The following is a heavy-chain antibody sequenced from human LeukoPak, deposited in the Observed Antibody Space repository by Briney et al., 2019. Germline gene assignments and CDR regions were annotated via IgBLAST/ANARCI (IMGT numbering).Heavy chain of an antibody. J-gene: IGHJ3*02. V-gene: IGHV5-51*01. D-gene: IGHD2-2*02. CDR1: GYRFTSYW. CDR2: IYPGDSDT. CDR3: ASPGAIGPNLSPKNAFDI. Sequence: GESLKISCKDSGYRFTSYWLGWVRQMPGKGLEWMGIIYPGDSDTRYSPSFQGQVTISADKSISTAYLQWSSLKASDTAMYYCASPGAIGPNLSPKNAFDIWGQGTMVTVSS.